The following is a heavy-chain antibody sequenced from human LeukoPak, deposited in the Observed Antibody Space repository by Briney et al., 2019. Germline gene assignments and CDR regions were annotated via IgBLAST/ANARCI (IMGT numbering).Heavy chain of an antibody. CDR3: ARFYSPAGANWFDP. CDR2: IYYSGST. V-gene: IGHV4-59*01. CDR1: GGSISSYY. J-gene: IGHJ5*02. Sequence: SETLSLTCTVSGGSISSYYWSWIRQPPGKGLEWIGYIYYSGSTNYNPSLKSRVTISVDTSKNQFSLKLSSVTAADTAVYYCARFYSPAGANWFDPWGQGTLVTVSS. D-gene: IGHD4-11*01.